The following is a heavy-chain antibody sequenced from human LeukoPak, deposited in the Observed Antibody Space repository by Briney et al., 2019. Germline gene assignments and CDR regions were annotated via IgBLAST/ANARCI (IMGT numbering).Heavy chain of an antibody. V-gene: IGHV1-2*06. J-gene: IGHJ3*02. CDR2: INPNSGGT. CDR3: ARVGFTYYYDSSGYLAFDI. D-gene: IGHD3-22*01. CDR1: GYTFTGYY. Sequence: GASVKVSCKASGYTFTGYYMHWVRQAPGQGLEWMGRINPNSGGTNYAQKSQGRVTMTRDTSISTAYMELSRLRSDDTAVHYCARVGFTYYYDSSGYLAFDIWGQGTMVTVSS.